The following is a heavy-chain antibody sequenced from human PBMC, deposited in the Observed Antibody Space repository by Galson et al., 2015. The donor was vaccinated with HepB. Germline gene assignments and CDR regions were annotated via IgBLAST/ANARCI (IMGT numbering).Heavy chain of an antibody. Sequence: SVKVSCKVSGGAFSSYTLNWVRQAPGQGLEWMGGILPFLGTPTYAKKFQGKITITADELMSTVYMELSTLRSEDTAVYYCARDDRGYCNTNNCFDYYYGMDVWGQGTTVTVSS. CDR3: ARDDRGYCNTNNCFDYYYGMDV. D-gene: IGHD2-15*01. J-gene: IGHJ6*02. CDR2: ILPFLGTP. CDR1: GGAFSSYT. V-gene: IGHV1-69*13.